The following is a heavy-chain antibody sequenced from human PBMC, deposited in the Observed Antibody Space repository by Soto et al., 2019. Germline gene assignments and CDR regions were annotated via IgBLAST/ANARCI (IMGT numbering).Heavy chain of an antibody. V-gene: IGHV4-59*01. CDR1: CGAISSYH. CDR2: VYYTGST. Sequence: PSETLSLTSTVSCGAISSYHWNWIRRPPGRGLEWIGHVYYTGSTNHNPSLNSRVTISVDTSKSQFSLKLSSVTAADTAVYYCARDRGDSYGPRAFDVWGQGAMVTVSS. D-gene: IGHD5-18*01. CDR3: ARDRGDSYGPRAFDV. J-gene: IGHJ3*01.